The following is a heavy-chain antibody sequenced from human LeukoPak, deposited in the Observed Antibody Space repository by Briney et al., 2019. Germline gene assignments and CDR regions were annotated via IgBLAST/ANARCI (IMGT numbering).Heavy chain of an antibody. J-gene: IGHJ4*02. CDR2: INSDGSST. D-gene: IGHD2/OR15-2a*01. Sequence: PGGSLRLSCAASGFTFSSYWMHWVRQAPGKGLVWVSRINSDGSSTSYADSVKGRFTISRDNAKNTLYLQMNSLTAEDTAVYYCARWASPLLDFDYWGQGTLVTVSS. V-gene: IGHV3-74*01. CDR1: GFTFSSYW. CDR3: ARWASPLLDFDY.